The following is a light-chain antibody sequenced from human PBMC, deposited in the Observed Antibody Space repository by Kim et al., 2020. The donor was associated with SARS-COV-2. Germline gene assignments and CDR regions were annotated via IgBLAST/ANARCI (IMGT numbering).Light chain of an antibody. V-gene: IGKV3-11*01. Sequence: PGERATRSCRASQSVSSYLAWYQQKPGQAPRLLIYDASNRATGIPARFSGSGSGTDFTLTISSLEPEDFAVYYCQQRSNWPPRVSFGQGTKLEI. J-gene: IGKJ2*03. CDR2: DAS. CDR3: QQRSNWPPRVS. CDR1: QSVSSY.